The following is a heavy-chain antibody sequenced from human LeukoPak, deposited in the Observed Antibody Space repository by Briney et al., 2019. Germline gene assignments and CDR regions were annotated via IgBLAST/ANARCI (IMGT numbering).Heavy chain of an antibody. V-gene: IGHV3-30-3*01. D-gene: IGHD3-16*01. J-gene: IGHJ4*02. CDR2: ISYDGSNK. Sequence: GGSLRLSCAASGFTFSSYAMHWVRQAPGKGLEWVAVISYDGSNKYYADSVKGRFTISRDNSKNTLYLQMNSLRAEDTAVYYCARLGDYDGNPGYWGQGTLVTVSS. CDR3: ARLGDYDGNPGY. CDR1: GFTFSSYA.